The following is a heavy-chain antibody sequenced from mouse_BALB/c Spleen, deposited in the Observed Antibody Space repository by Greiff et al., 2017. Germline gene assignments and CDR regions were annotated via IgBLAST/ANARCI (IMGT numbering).Heavy chain of an antibody. CDR1: GFTFSDYY. Sequence: EVQLVESGGGLVKPGGSLKLSCAASGFTFSDYYMYWVRQTPEKRLEWVATISDGGSYTYYPDSVKGRFTISRDNAKNNLYLQMSSLKSEDTAMYYCARDPYYRYGTAWFAYWGQGTLVTVSA. V-gene: IGHV5-4*02. D-gene: IGHD2-14*01. CDR3: ARDPYYRYGTAWFAY. J-gene: IGHJ3*01. CDR2: ISDGGSYT.